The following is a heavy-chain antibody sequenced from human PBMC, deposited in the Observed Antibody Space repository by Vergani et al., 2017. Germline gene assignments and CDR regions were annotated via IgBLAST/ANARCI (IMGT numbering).Heavy chain of an antibody. CDR2: FNAYNGNT. Sequence: QVQLVQSGAEVNNPPPPLTVSSIPSLYPFPPFRIRWVRPAPAPPLSCFRFFNAYNGNTNYAQKLQGRVTMTTDTSTSTAYMALRSLRSDDTSVYYCARVRXGYSGYDPELAYYYYYYYIDVWGKGTTVTVSS. V-gene: IGHV1-18*01. J-gene: IGHJ6*03. CDR3: ARVRXGYSGYDPELAYYYYYYYIDV. D-gene: IGHD5-12*01. CDR1: LYPFPPFR.